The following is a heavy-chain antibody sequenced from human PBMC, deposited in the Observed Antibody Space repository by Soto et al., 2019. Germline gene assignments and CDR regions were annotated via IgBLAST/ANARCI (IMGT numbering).Heavy chain of an antibody. J-gene: IGHJ6*02. CDR2: ISAAGDP. Sequence: EVQLVESGGGLVQPGGSLRLSCEASEFTFRNYDMHWVRQGTGKGLEWVSGISAAGDPAYADSVEGRFTISRENAQNSFFLQMNSLRVGDTAVYYCARTDRDFYGLDVLGQGTTVIVSS. CDR3: ARTDRDFYGLDV. CDR1: EFTFRNYD. V-gene: IGHV3-13*05.